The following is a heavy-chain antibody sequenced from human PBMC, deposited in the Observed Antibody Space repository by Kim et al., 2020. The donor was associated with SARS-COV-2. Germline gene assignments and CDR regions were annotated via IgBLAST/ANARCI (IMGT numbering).Heavy chain of an antibody. CDR3: ATDLGPRSTIFGVAPQDYYGMDV. D-gene: IGHD3-3*01. CDR1: GYTLTELS. J-gene: IGHJ6*02. Sequence: ASVKVSCKVSGYTLTELSMHWVRQAPGKGLEWMGGFDPEDGETIYAQKFQGRVTMTEDTSTDTAYMELSSLRSEDTAVYYCATDLGPRSTIFGVAPQDYYGMDVWGQGTTVTVSS. CDR2: FDPEDGET. V-gene: IGHV1-24*01.